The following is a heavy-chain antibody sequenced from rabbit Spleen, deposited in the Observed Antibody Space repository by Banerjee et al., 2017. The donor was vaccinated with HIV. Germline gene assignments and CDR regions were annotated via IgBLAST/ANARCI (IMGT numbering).Heavy chain of an antibody. CDR3: ARDPAYSSGSGSAIPYL. D-gene: IGHD1-1*01. Sequence: QEQVVESGGGLVKPGASLTLTCTASGFSLTASDFIYWVRQAPGKGLEWIGYIDPFFGTTYYASWVNGRFTISNDNAQNTVFLQMTSLTVADTATYFCARDPAYSSGSGSAIPYLWGQGTLVTVS. J-gene: IGHJ4*01. CDR2: IDPFFGTT. CDR1: GFSLTASDF. V-gene: IGHV1S45*01.